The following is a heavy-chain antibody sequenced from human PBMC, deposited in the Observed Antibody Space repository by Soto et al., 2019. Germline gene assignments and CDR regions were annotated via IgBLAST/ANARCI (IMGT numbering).Heavy chain of an antibody. J-gene: IGHJ4*02. Sequence: LXLSCGACVITFRRYSMSWVRQAPGKGLEWVASITSDSSDIYYEDSVKGRFTISRDNGENSLYLQMTSLGAEDTGVYYCATTYCSGGYCFSSEYWGQGVLVTVYS. CDR3: ATTYCSGGYCFSSEY. D-gene: IGHD2-15*01. CDR2: ITSDSSDI. CDR1: VITFRRYS. V-gene: IGHV3-21*01.